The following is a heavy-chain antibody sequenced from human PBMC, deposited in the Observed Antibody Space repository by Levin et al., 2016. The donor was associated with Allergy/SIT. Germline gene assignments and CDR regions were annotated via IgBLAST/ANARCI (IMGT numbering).Heavy chain of an antibody. CDR2: ISYDGRDE. Sequence: GESLKISCTASGFTLSSYGMHWVRQAPGKGLEWVAFISYDGRDEYSADSVKGRFTISRDNSKNTLWLQMNSLRPEDTAVYYCARDRSRRWFDLWGQGTLVTVSS. CDR3: ARDRSRRWFDL. J-gene: IGHJ5*02. V-gene: IGHV3-30*03. CDR1: GFTLSSYG.